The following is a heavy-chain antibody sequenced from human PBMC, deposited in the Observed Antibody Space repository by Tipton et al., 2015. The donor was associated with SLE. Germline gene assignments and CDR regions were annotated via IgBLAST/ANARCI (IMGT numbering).Heavy chain of an antibody. CDR3: ASDPEAAVGNAY. Sequence: SLRLSCAASGFTFSSYSMNWVRQAPGKGLEWVSSISSSSSYIYYADSVKGRFTISRDNAKNSLYLQMNSLRAEDTAVYYCASDPEAAVGNAYSGQGSLVTVSS. CDR2: ISSSSSYI. J-gene: IGHJ4*02. V-gene: IGHV3-21*01. CDR1: GFTFSSYS. D-gene: IGHD6-13*01.